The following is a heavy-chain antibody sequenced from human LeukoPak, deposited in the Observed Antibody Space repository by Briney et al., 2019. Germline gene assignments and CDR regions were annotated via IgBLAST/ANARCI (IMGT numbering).Heavy chain of an antibody. D-gene: IGHD4/OR15-4a*01. Sequence: GDSVKVSCKASGYTFTDYYMHWVRQAPGQGLEWMGWINPNSGGTRYAQKFQGRVTMTRDTSISTVYMELSSLRSDDTAVYYCAATLVSVRYLDKWGQGTLVTVSS. V-gene: IGHV1-2*02. CDR1: GYTFTDYY. CDR3: AATLVSVRYLDK. J-gene: IGHJ4*02. CDR2: INPNSGGT.